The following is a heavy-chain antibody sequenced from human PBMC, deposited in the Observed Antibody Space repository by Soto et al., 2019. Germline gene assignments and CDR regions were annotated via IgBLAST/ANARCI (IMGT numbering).Heavy chain of an antibody. CDR3: AREELNCGGDCFDF. CDR2: IGTSDNNI. V-gene: IGHV3-48*03. CDR1: GFTFTSYE. D-gene: IGHD2-21*01. J-gene: IGHJ4*02. Sequence: GGSLRLSCAASGFTFTSYEFNGVRQAPGKGLEWISYIGTSDNNIYYADSVKGRFTVSRDNARNSLYLQMNSLRAEDTAIYYCAREELNCGGDCFDFWGQGALVTVSS.